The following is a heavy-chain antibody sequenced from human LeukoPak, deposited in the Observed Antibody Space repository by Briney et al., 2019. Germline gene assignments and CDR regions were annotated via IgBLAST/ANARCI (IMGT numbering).Heavy chain of an antibody. CDR2: IYSGGST. Sequence: PGGSLRLSCAASGFTVSSNYMSWVRQAPGKGLEWGSVIYSGGSTYYADSVKGRFTISRDNSKNTLYLQMNSLRAEDTAVYYCARGGSITMVRGFTFDYWGQGTLVTVSS. V-gene: IGHV3-53*01. D-gene: IGHD3-10*01. CDR1: GFTVSSNY. CDR3: ARGGSITMVRGFTFDY. J-gene: IGHJ4*02.